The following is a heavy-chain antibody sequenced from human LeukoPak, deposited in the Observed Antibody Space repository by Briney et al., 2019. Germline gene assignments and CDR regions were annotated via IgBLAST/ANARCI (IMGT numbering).Heavy chain of an antibody. CDR3: ARLGYDFWSGYYRQNYYGMDV. D-gene: IGHD3-3*01. CDR2: IYYSGST. V-gene: IGHV4-59*08. J-gene: IGHJ6*02. Sequence: SETLSLTCTVSGGSISSYYWSWIRQPPGKGLEWIGYIYYSGSTKYNPSLKSRVTISVDTSKNQFSLKLSSVTAADTAVYYCARLGYDFWSGYYRQNYYGMDVWGQGTTVTVSS. CDR1: GGSISSYY.